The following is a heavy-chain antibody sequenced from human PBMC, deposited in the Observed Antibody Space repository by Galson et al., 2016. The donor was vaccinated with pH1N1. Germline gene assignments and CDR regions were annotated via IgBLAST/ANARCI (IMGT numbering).Heavy chain of an antibody. Sequence: SCKASGGTFSSYAVSWVRQAPGQGLEWVGGIIGMFGTTTYAQKLQGRVTITVEELTSSSYMELTSLTSEDTALYYCARPRGYSYGSYYFDNWGQGTLVTVSS. CDR2: IIGMFGTT. CDR3: ARPRGYSYGSYYFDN. V-gene: IGHV1-69*01. J-gene: IGHJ4*02. CDR1: GGTFSSYA. D-gene: IGHD5-18*01.